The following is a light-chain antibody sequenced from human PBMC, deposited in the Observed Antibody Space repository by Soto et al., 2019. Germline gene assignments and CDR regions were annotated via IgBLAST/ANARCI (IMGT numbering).Light chain of an antibody. CDR1: QSVSNSY. CDR2: GAS. J-gene: IGKJ1*01. CDR3: QQYGRSPWT. Sequence: EIVLTQSPGTLSLSPGERATLSCRASQSVSNSYLAWYQQKPGQAPRLLIYGASSRATGIPDRFSGSGSGTDFTLTISRLEHEEFAVYYCQQYGRSPWTFGQGTKMEIK. V-gene: IGKV3-20*01.